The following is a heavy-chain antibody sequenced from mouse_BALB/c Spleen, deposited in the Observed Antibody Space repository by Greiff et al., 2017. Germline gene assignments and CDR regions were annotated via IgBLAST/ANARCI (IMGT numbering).Heavy chain of an antibody. CDR3: ARGNGNPWFAY. J-gene: IGHJ3*01. D-gene: IGHD2-1*01. Sequence: QVQLKQSGAELARPGASVKLSCKASGYTFTDYYINWVKQRTGQGLEWIGEIYPGSGNTYYNEKFKGKATLTADKSSSTAYMQLSSLTSEDSAVYFCARGNGNPWFAYWGQGTLVTVSA. V-gene: IGHV1-77*01. CDR2: IYPGSGNT. CDR1: GYTFTDYY.